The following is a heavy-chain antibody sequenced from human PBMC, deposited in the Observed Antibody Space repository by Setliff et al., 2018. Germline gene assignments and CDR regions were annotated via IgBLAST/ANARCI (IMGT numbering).Heavy chain of an antibody. CDR2: FIPILGAT. V-gene: IGHV1-69*13. CDR3: ARELRSPYWHLAS. D-gene: IGHD3-16*01. J-gene: IGHJ5*01. Sequence: SVKVSCKSSGGTFSSSGITWVRQAPGQGLQWLGRFIPILGATNYAQNFQGRVTITADESTSTGYMELRSLRSDDTAVYYCARELRSPYWHLASWGQGKQVTVSS. CDR1: GGTFSSSG.